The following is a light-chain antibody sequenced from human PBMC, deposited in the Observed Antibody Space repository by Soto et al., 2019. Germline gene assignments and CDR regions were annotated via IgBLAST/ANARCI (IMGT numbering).Light chain of an antibody. Sequence: QSALTQPAAVSGSPGQSITISFTGTSSDIGGHNFVYCYHHHPGKDPKLLIYEVSHRDSGVSNRFTGSKSANTASLTISGLQAGDEADYSCSSYTSRSYVVLGRGTQLPVL. CDR2: EVS. CDR3: SSYTSRSYVV. V-gene: IGLV2-14*01. CDR1: SSDIGGHNF. J-gene: IGLJ2*01.